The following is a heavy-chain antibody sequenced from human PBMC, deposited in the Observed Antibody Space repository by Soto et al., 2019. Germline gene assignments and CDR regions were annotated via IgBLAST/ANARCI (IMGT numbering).Heavy chain of an antibody. V-gene: IGHV4-34*01. CDR1: GGSFSDFY. D-gene: IGHD3-9*01. Sequence: SETLSLTCAVYGGSFSDFYWTWIRQLPGKGLERIGEINHSGNTNYNPSLKSRVAISVDTSKNQFSLNLDSVTAADTAVYYCASLYDILTGYYLYYFDYWGQGTLVTVSS. CDR3: ASLYDILTGYYLYYFDY. CDR2: INHSGNT. J-gene: IGHJ4*02.